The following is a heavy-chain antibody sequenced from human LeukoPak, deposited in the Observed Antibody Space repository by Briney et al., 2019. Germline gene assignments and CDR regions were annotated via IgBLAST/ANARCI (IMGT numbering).Heavy chain of an antibody. CDR3: ATRTNSSGWTYYYYGMDV. J-gene: IGHJ6*04. CDR1: GGTFISYA. Sequence: SVKVSCKASGGTFISYAISWVRQAPGQGLEWTGGIIPIFGTANYAQKFQGRVTITADESTSTAYMELSSLRSEDTAVYYCATRTNSSGWTYYYYGMDVWGKGTTVTVSS. CDR2: IIPIFGTA. D-gene: IGHD6-19*01. V-gene: IGHV1-69*13.